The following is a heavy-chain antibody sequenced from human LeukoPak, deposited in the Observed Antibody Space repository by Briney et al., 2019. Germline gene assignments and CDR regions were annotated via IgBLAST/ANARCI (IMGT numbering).Heavy chain of an antibody. V-gene: IGHV3-7*01. D-gene: IGHD6-13*01. J-gene: IGHJ4*02. Sequence: GGSLRLSCAASGFTFSSYWMSWVRQAPGKGLEGVANIKQDGSEQYYVDSVKGRCTISRDNAKNSLYLQMNSLRAEDTAVYYCARDRYSSSWFLDYWGQGTLVTVSS. CDR1: GFTFSSYW. CDR3: ARDRYSSSWFLDY. CDR2: IKQDGSEQ.